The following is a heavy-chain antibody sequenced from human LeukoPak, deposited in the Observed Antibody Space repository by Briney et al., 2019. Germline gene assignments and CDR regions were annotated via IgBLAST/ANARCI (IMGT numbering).Heavy chain of an antibody. V-gene: IGHV1-18*01. CDR2: ISAYNGNT. CDR3: ARGLRYYDYASFDP. Sequence: ASVKVSCKASGYTFTSYGISWVRQAPGQGLEWMGWISAYNGNTNYAQKLQGRVTMTTDTSKSTAYMELRSLRSDDTAVYYCARGLRYYDYASFDPWGQGTLVTVSS. D-gene: IGHD3-16*01. CDR1: GYTFTSYG. J-gene: IGHJ5*02.